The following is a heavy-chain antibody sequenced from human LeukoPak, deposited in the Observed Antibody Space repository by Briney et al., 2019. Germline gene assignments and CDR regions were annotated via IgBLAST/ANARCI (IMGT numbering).Heavy chain of an antibody. CDR3: ARERIAVARDAFDI. CDR1: GGSFSGYY. CDR2: INHSGST. Sequence: SETLSLTCAVYGGSFSGYYWSWIRQPPGKGLEWIGEINHSGSTNYNPPLKSRVTISVDTSKNQFSLKLSSVTGADTAVYYCARERIAVARDAFDIWGQGTMVTVSS. J-gene: IGHJ3*02. D-gene: IGHD6-19*01. V-gene: IGHV4-34*01.